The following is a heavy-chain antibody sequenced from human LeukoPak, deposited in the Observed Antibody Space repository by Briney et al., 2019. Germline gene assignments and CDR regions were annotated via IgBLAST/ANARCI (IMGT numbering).Heavy chain of an antibody. CDR3: TKDRIVVVPAAPYGMDV. J-gene: IGHJ6*02. CDR1: GFTFSSYA. CDR2: ISGSGGST. V-gene: IGHV3-23*01. Sequence: GGSLRLSCAASGFTFSSYAMSWVRQAPGKGLEWVSAISGSGGSTYYADSVKGRFTISRDNSKNTLYLQMNSLRAEDTAVYYCTKDRIVVVPAAPYGMDVWGQGTTVTVSS. D-gene: IGHD2-2*01.